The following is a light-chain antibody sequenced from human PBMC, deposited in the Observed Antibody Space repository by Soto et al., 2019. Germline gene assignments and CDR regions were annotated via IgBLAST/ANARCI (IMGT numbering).Light chain of an antibody. Sequence: QSVLTQPPSVSGAPGQRVTISCTGSSSNIGAGYDVHWYQQLPGTAPKLLIYGNSNRPSGVPDRFSGSKSGTSASLAITGLQADHDSHYYCQSYDSSLSAPIFGAGTTLPVL. CDR3: QSYDSSLSAPI. CDR1: SSNIGAGYD. V-gene: IGLV1-40*01. J-gene: IGLJ2*01. CDR2: GNS.